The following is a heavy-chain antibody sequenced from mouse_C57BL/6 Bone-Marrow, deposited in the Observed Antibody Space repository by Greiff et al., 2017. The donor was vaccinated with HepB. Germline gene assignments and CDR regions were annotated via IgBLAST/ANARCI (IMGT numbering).Heavy chain of an antibody. Sequence: VKVEESGPGLVQPSQSLSITCTVSGFSLTSYGVHWVRQSPGKGLEWLGVIWSGGSTDYNAAFISRLSISKDNSKSQVFFKMNSLQADDTAIYYCARERPPTMVRGWFAYWGQGTLVTVSA. J-gene: IGHJ3*01. D-gene: IGHD2-10*01. V-gene: IGHV2-2*01. CDR2: IWSGGST. CDR1: GFSLTSYG. CDR3: ARERPPTMVRGWFAY.